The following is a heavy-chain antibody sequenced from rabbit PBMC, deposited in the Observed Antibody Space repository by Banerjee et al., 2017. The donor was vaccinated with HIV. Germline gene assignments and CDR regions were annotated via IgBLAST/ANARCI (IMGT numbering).Heavy chain of an antibody. J-gene: IGHJ4*01. CDR3: ARGISATHSFNL. Sequence: QEQLVESGGGLVQPEGSLTLTCKASGFDFSSNAMCWVRQAPGKRPEWIACIHAVDGSTDYASWVNGRFTISRSTSLNTVTLQMTSLTGADTATYFCARGISATHSFNLWGPGTLVTVS. CDR1: GFDFSSNA. V-gene: IGHV1S47*01. CDR2: IHAVDGST. D-gene: IGHD6-1*01.